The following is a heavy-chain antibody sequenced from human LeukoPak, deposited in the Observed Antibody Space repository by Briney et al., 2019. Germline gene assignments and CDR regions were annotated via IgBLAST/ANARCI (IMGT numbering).Heavy chain of an antibody. Sequence: PSETLSLTCAVYGGPFSGYYWSWIRQPPGKRREWVGESNDSGGTNYNPSLKSRVTISADKSKNQVSLKLTSVTAADTAVYYCARAPTLEVAAGYYFDYWGQGTLVTVSS. D-gene: IGHD2-15*01. CDR1: GGPFSGYY. CDR2: SNDSGGT. V-gene: IGHV4-34*01. J-gene: IGHJ4*02. CDR3: ARAPTLEVAAGYYFDY.